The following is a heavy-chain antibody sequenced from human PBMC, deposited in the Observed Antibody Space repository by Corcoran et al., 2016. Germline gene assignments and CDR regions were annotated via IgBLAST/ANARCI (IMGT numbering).Heavy chain of an antibody. Sequence: EVQLVESGGGLVKPGGSLRLSCAASGFTFSSYSMNWVRQAPGKGLEWVSSISSSSSYIYYADSVKGRFTISRDNAKNSLYLQMNSLSAEDTAVYYCARDSITILGGMDVWGQGTTVTVSS. CDR3: ARDSITILGGMDV. J-gene: IGHJ6*02. V-gene: IGHV3-21*01. CDR1: GFTFSSYS. CDR2: ISSSSSYI. D-gene: IGHD3-3*01.